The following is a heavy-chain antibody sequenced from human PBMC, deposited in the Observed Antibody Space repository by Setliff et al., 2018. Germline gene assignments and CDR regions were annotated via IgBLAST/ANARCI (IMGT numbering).Heavy chain of an antibody. CDR2: VYSDGITA. CDR3: ARSDGGSSGLDY. Sequence: GGSLRLSCAVSGLSFGDDAMAWVRRAPGKGLEWVSFVYSDGITAHYADSVKGRFTISRDNSKNTLYLQMNSLRPDDTAVYHCARSDGGSSGLDYWGQGTLVTVSS. D-gene: IGHD2-15*01. V-gene: IGHV3-23*03. J-gene: IGHJ4*02. CDR1: GLSFGDDA.